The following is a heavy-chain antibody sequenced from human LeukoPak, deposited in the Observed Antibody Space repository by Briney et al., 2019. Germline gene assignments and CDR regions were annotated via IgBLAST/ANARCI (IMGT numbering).Heavy chain of an antibody. CDR3: ARGWPGMTGRWMENYYGMDV. J-gene: IGHJ6*02. D-gene: IGHD3-9*01. CDR1: GYTFTGYY. CDR2: INPNSGGT. V-gene: IGHV1-2*04. Sequence: ASVKVSCKASGYTFTGYYMHWVRQAPGQGLEWMGWINPNSGGTNYAQKFQGWVTMTRDTSISTAYMELSRLRSDDTAVYCCARGWPGMTGRWMENYYGMDVWGQGTTVTVSS.